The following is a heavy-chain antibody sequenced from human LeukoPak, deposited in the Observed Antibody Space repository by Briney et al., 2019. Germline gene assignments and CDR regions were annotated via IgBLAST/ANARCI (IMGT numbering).Heavy chain of an antibody. CDR1: GFTFSTYS. J-gene: IGHJ4*02. V-gene: IGHV3-21*01. CDR3: ARGPTVIDY. CDR2: ISSSSTYI. D-gene: IGHD4-11*01. Sequence: KSGGSLRLSCAASGFTFSTYSMNWVRQAPGKGLEWVSSISSSSTYIYYADSVKGRFTISRDNAKNSLYLQMNSLRAEDTALYYCARGPTVIDYWGQGTLVTVSS.